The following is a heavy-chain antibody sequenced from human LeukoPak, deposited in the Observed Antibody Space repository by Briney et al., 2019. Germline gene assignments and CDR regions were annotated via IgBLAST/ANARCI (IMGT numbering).Heavy chain of an antibody. V-gene: IGHV4-59*01. CDR3: ARARKGACWDC. CDR2: IYYSGST. CDR1: GGSISSYY. Sequence: PSETLSLTCTVSGGSISSYYWSWTRQPPGKGLEWIGYIYYSGSTNYNPSLKSRVTISVDTSKNQFSLKLSSVTAADTAVYYCARARKGACWDCWGQGTLVTVSS. D-gene: IGHD1-14*01. J-gene: IGHJ4*02.